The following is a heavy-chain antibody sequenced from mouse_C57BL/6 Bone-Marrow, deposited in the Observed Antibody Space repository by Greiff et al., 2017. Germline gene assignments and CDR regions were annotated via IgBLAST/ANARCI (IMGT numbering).Heavy chain of an antibody. CDR2: ISYSGST. D-gene: IGHD3-2*02. V-gene: IGHV3-1*01. CDR1: GYSITSGYD. CDR3: AREASSGYGFAY. J-gene: IGHJ3*01. Sequence: EVQLVESGPGMVKPSQSLSLSCTVPGYSITSGYDWHWLRHFPGNKLEWMGYISYSGSTNYNPSLKSRISITNDTSKNHFFLKLNSVTTEDTATYYCAREASSGYGFAYWGQGTLVTVSA.